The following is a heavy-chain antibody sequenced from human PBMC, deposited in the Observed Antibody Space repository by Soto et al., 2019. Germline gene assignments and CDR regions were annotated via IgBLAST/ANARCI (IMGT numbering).Heavy chain of an antibody. CDR3: ARETDCSGGSCHSFYYYMDV. Sequence: HPGGSLRLSCAASGFTVSSNYMSWVRQAAGKGLEWVSVIYSGGSTYYADSVKGRFTISRHNSKNTLYLQMNSLRAEDTAVYYCARETDCSGGSCHSFYYYMDVWGKGTTVTVSS. CDR2: IYSGGST. CDR1: GFTVSSNY. D-gene: IGHD2-15*01. J-gene: IGHJ6*03. V-gene: IGHV3-53*04.